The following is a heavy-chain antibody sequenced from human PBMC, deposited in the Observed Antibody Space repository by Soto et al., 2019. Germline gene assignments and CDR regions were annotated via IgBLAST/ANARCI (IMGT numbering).Heavy chain of an antibody. CDR1: GDTFTDYY. CDR3: ARGGHVVVVTAALDY. D-gene: IGHD2-21*02. CDR2: VNPSGGHT. V-gene: IGHV1-46*01. Sequence: QVQLVQSGAEVQKPGASVKVSCKASGDTFTDYYIPWVRQAPGQGLEWMGTVNPSGGHTTYAQHFLGRMTMTRDTSTSTLYMELTSLTSEDTAVYYCARGGHVVVVTAALDYWGQGTLVTVSS. J-gene: IGHJ4*02.